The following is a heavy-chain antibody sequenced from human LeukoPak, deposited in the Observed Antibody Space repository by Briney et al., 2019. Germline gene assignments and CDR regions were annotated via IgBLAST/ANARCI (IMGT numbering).Heavy chain of an antibody. D-gene: IGHD4-23*01. CDR1: GFTFSSYW. V-gene: IGHV3-74*01. CDR3: ARVRGSTVVTPFDY. J-gene: IGHJ4*02. CDR2: IDTDGSIT. Sequence: GGSLRLSCAASGFTFSSYWMHWVRQAPGKGLVWVSRIDTDGSITTYADFVKGRFTISRDNAKNTLFLQMNSLRAEDTAVYYCARVRGSTVVTPFDYWGQGTLVTVSS.